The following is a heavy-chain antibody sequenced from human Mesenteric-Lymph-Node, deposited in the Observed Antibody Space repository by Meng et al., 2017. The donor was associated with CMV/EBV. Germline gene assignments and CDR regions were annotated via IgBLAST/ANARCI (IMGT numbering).Heavy chain of an antibody. J-gene: IGHJ4*02. CDR3: ARRRGSYHFDY. D-gene: IGHD1-26*01. CDR2: IKQDGGEK. CDR1: GFTFSSYG. V-gene: IGHV3-7*01. Sequence: GGSLRLSCAASGFTFSSYGMHWVRQAPGKGLEWVANIKQDGGEKYYVDSVKGRFTISRDNAKNSLYLQMNSLRAEDTAVYYCARRRGSYHFDYWGQGTLVTVSS.